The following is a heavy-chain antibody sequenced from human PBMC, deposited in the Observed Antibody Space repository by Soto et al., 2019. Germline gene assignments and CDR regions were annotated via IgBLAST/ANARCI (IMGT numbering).Heavy chain of an antibody. CDR3: ARKPMGAPVDD. D-gene: IGHD3-10*01. J-gene: IGHJ4*02. CDR1: GYTFTSYG. Sequence: ASVKGSCKASGYTFTSYGISWARQAPGQGLEWVGWISANNGNAHYARKLQGRVTLTTDTSTTTAYMELRSLRSDDTATYYCARKPMGAPVDDWGQGTLVTVSS. CDR2: ISANNGNA. V-gene: IGHV1-18*01.